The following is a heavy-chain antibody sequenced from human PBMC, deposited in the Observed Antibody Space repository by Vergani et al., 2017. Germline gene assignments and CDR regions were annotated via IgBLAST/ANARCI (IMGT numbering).Heavy chain of an antibody. D-gene: IGHD5-24*01. Sequence: QVQLQESGPGLVKPSETLSLTCTVSGGSISSYYWSWIRQPPGKGLEWIGYIYYSGSTNYNPSLKSRVTISVDTSKNQFSLKLSSATSADTAVYYCAREGDGYTYFIADWGQGTLVTVSS. J-gene: IGHJ4*02. CDR2: IYYSGST. CDR1: GGSISSYY. CDR3: AREGDGYTYFIAD. V-gene: IGHV4-59*01.